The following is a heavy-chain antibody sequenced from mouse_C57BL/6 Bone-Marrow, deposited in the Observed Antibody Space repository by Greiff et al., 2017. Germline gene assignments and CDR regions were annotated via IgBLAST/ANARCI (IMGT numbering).Heavy chain of an antibody. J-gene: IGHJ2*01. D-gene: IGHD2-1*01. Sequence: VQLQQSGPELVKPGASVKISCKASGYSFTGYYMNWVKQSPEKSLEWIGEINPRTGGTTYNQKFKAKATLTVDKSSSTAYMELKSLTSEDSAVYYCVYGNFLDYWGQGTTLTVSS. V-gene: IGHV1-42*01. CDR3: VYGNFLDY. CDR1: GYSFTGYY. CDR2: INPRTGGT.